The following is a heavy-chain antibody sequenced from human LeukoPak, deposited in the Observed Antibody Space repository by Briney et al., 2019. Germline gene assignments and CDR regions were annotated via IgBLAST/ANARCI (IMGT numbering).Heavy chain of an antibody. CDR3: ARSRGYCSGGSCYFNAFDI. CDR1: GGTFSSYA. CDR2: IIPIFGTA. D-gene: IGHD2-15*01. J-gene: IGHJ3*02. Sequence: ASVKVSCKASGGTFSSYAISWVRQAPGQGLEWMGGIIPIFGTANYAQKFQSRVTITADESTSTAYMELSSLRSEDTAVYYCARSRGYCSGGSCYFNAFDIWGQGTMVTVSS. V-gene: IGHV1-69*13.